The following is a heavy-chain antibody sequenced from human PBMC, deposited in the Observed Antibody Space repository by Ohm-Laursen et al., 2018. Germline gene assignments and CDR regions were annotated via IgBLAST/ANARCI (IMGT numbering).Heavy chain of an antibody. J-gene: IGHJ4*02. V-gene: IGHV1-2*02. Sequence: GASVKVSCKASGYTFTGYYMHWVRQAPGQGLEWMGWINPNSGGTNYAQKFQGRVTMTTDTSIGTAYMELSRLTSDDTGVYYCATLTARLNYYFDYWAREPWSPSPQ. CDR2: INPNSGGT. CDR1: GYTFTGYY. D-gene: IGHD6-6*01. CDR3: ATLTARLNYYFDY.